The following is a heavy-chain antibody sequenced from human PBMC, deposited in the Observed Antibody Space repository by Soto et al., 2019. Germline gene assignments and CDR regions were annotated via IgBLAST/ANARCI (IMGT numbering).Heavy chain of an antibody. Sequence: PGGSLRLSCAASGFTFRSYGMHWVRQAPGKGLEWVAVIWSDGKNKYYADSVKGRFSISRDNSKDTLYLQMNSLKTEDKAVYYCERSDYGDYRHTFDIWGKGPMVTVS. D-gene: IGHD4-17*01. CDR1: GFTFRSYG. J-gene: IGHJ3*02. CDR2: IWSDGKNK. V-gene: IGHV3-33*01. CDR3: ERSDYGDYRHTFDI.